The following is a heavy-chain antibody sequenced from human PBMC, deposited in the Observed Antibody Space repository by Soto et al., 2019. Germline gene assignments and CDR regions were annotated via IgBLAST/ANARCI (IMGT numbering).Heavy chain of an antibody. D-gene: IGHD1-20*01. J-gene: IGHJ6*02. Sequence: QVQLVQSGAEVKKPGSSVKVSCKASGDTFSTYTITWMRQAPGQGLEWMGGIIPRSATSKYAQEFQGRVTTTATGTTSTVDRELSTARPDDTAVYYCAREGLVLVPPTVNSDYYDSAMDVWGQGTTVTVSS. CDR1: GDTFSTYT. CDR3: AREGLVLVPPTVNSDYYDSAMDV. V-gene: IGHV1-69*12. CDR2: IIPRSATS.